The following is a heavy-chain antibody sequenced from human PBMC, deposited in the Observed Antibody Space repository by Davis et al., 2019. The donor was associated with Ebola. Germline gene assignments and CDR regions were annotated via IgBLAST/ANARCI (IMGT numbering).Heavy chain of an antibody. J-gene: IGHJ2*01. CDR1: GGSVSSGNYY. CDR3: ARDEKTTVWWYFDL. Sequence: PSETLSLTCTVSGGSVSSGNYYWNWIRQPPGKGLEWIGNIYYSGSTNYNPSRKSRVTISVDTSKNQFSLKLSSVTAADTAVYYCARDEKTTVWWYFDLWGRGTLVTVSS. V-gene: IGHV4-61*01. D-gene: IGHD4-17*01. CDR2: IYYSGST.